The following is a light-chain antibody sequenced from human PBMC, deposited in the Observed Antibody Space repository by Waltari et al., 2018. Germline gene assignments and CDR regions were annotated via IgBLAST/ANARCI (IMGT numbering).Light chain of an antibody. Sequence: QSALTQPPSASGSPGQSVTISCTGTSSAVGGYNYVSWYQHHPGKAPKLMISEVNKRPSGVPDRFSGTKSGHTASLTVSGLQADDEADYYCTSYAGSHNWVFGGGTKLTVL. CDR1: SSAVGGYNY. V-gene: IGLV2-8*01. J-gene: IGLJ2*01. CDR3: TSYAGSHNWV. CDR2: EVN.